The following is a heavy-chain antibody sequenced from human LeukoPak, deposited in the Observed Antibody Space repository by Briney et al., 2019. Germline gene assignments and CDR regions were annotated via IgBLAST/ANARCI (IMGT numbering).Heavy chain of an antibody. CDR2: ISYDGSKK. Sequence: GGSLRLSCAASGFMFSSHGMHRVRQAPGKGLEWVAVISYDGSKKYYADSVKGRFTISRDNSKNTLYLQMNSLRVEDTAVYYCAKGDYYDVLTGRQNWFGPWGQGTLVTVSS. V-gene: IGHV3-30*18. J-gene: IGHJ5*02. CDR3: AKGDYYDVLTGRQNWFGP. D-gene: IGHD3-9*01. CDR1: GFMFSSHG.